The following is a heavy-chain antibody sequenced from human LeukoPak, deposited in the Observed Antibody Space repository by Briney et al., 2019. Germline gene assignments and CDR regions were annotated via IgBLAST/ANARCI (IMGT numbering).Heavy chain of an antibody. Sequence: PGGSLRLSCASSGFTFTAYSMNWVRQAPGKGLEWISFISSSGHYIYYADSLKGRFTISRDNANSSHYLLISTLKAEDTAVYYCTRQWLRVMDVWGKGTTVTVSS. D-gene: IGHD6-19*01. J-gene: IGHJ6*04. V-gene: IGHV3-21*01. CDR3: TRQWLRVMDV. CDR1: GFTFTAYS. CDR2: ISSSGHYI.